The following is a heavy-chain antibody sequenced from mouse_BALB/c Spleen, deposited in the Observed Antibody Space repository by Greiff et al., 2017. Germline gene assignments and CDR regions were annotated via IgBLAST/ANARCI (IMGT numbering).Heavy chain of an antibody. J-gene: IGHJ1*01. CDR2: IWAGGST. CDR3: ARDRAVVATRYFDV. V-gene: IGHV2-9*02. CDR1: GFSLTSYG. Sequence: SLSITCTVSGFSLTSYGVHWVRQPPGKGLEWLGVIWAGGSTNYNSALMSRLSISKDNSKSQVFLKMNSLQTDDTAMYYCARDRAVVATRYFDVWGAGTTVTVSS. D-gene: IGHD1-1*01.